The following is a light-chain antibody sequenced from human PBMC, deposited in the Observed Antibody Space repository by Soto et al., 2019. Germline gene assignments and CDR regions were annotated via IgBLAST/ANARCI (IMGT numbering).Light chain of an antibody. CDR2: DTN. CDR3: LLSYSGVVV. CDR1: TGAVTSSHF. J-gene: IGLJ7*01. V-gene: IGLV7-46*01. Sequence: QAVVTQEPSLTVSPGGTVTLTCGSSTGAVTSSHFPYWIQQKPGQVPRTLIYDTNNKHSWTPARFSGSLLGGKGVLTLSGAQPEEEADYYCLLSYSGVVVFGGGTQLTVL.